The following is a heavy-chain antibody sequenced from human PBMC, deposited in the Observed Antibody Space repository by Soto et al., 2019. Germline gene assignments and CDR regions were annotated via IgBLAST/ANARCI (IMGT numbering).Heavy chain of an antibody. CDR3: ARDLPVDYDGAGPFDY. CDR2: ISSSSSYI. Sequence: GGSLRLSCAASGFTFSSYSMNWVRQAPGKGLEWVSSISSSSSYIYYADSVKGRFTISRDNAKNSLYLQMNSLRAEDTAVYYCARDLPVDYDGAGPFDYWGQGTLVTVSS. D-gene: IGHD3-22*01. V-gene: IGHV3-21*01. J-gene: IGHJ4*02. CDR1: GFTFSSYS.